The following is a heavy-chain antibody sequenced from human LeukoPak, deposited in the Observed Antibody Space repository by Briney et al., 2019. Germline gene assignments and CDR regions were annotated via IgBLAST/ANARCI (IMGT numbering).Heavy chain of an antibody. Sequence: GGSLRLSCAASGFTFSSYAMHWVRQAPGKGLEWVAVISYDGSNKYYADSVKGRFTISRDNSKNTLYLQMNSLRAEDTAVYYCARDADEYSSSCFDYWGQGTLVTVSS. CDR3: ARDADEYSSSCFDY. CDR2: ISYDGSNK. V-gene: IGHV3-30-3*01. J-gene: IGHJ4*02. CDR1: GFTFSSYA. D-gene: IGHD6-6*01.